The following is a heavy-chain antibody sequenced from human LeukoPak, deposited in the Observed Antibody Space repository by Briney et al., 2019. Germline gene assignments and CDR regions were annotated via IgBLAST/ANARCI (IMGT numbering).Heavy chain of an antibody. D-gene: IGHD3-22*01. CDR2: MNPNSGNT. CDR1: GYTFTSYD. CDR3: ASPSAQIYHSSGYYSA. V-gene: IGHV1-8*01. Sequence: GASVTVSCTASGYTFTSYDINWVRQAPGQGLEWMGWMNPNSGNTGYAQKFQGRVTMTRNTAISTAYMELSSLRSEDTAVYYCASPSAQIYHSSGYYSAWGQGTLVTVSS. J-gene: IGHJ5*02.